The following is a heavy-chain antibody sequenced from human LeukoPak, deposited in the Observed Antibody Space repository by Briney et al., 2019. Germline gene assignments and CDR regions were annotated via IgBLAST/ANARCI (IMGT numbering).Heavy chain of an antibody. Sequence: ASVKASCKASGGTFSSYAISWVRQAPGQGLEWMGIINPSGGSTSYAQKFQGRVTMTRDMSTSTVYMELSSLRSEDTAVYYCAREGLVWDYWGQGTLVTVSS. CDR1: GGTFSSYA. V-gene: IGHV1-46*01. D-gene: IGHD6-6*01. CDR2: INPSGGST. CDR3: AREGLVWDY. J-gene: IGHJ4*02.